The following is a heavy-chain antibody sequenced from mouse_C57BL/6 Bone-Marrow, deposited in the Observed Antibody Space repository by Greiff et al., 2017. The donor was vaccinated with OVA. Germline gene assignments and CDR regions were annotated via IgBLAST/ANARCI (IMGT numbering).Heavy chain of an antibody. CDR1: GYTFTSYG. J-gene: IGHJ3*01. CDR3: ARRRSYYSNWFAY. Sequence: VQLQQSGAELARPGASVKLSCKASGYTFTSYGISWVKQRTGQGLEWIGEIYPRSGNTYYNEKFKGKATLTADKSSSTAYMELRSLTSEDSAVYFCARRRSYYSNWFAYWGQGTLVTVSA. D-gene: IGHD2-5*01. CDR2: IYPRSGNT. V-gene: IGHV1-81*01.